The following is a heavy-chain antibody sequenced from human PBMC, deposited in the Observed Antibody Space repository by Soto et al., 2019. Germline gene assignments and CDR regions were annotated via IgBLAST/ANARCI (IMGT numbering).Heavy chain of an antibody. CDR3: ARGGSGYVWFNEF. CDR2: IIPVFDTV. V-gene: IGHV1-69*01. J-gene: IGHJ4*02. Sequence: QEQLVQSGAEVKKSGSSVKVSCKDTGGLFSSYAVSWVRQAPGQGLEWMGGIIPVFDTVYYAQKFQGRVTITADESTNTDDMELSSLRSEDTAMYYCARGGSGYVWFNEFWGQGTLVTVSS. CDR1: GGLFSSYA. D-gene: IGHD3-22*01.